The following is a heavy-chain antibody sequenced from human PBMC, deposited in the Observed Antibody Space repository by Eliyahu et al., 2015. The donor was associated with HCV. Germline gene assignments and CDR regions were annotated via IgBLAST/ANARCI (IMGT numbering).Heavy chain of an antibody. Sequence: EVQLVESGGGLVQPGRSLRLSCAASGFXFXDYAMHWXRQAPGKGLEWVSGISWNSGSIGYADSVKGRFTISRDNAKNSLYLQMNSLRAEDTALYYCAKGGGIVVVPAYGMDVWGQGTTVTVSS. CDR3: AKGGGIVVVPAYGMDV. CDR2: ISWNSGSI. CDR1: GFXFXDYA. J-gene: IGHJ6*02. V-gene: IGHV3-9*01. D-gene: IGHD2-2*01.